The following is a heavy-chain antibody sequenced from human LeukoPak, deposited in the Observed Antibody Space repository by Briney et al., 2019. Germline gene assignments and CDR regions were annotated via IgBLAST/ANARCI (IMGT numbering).Heavy chain of an antibody. CDR1: GFTFSSYN. CDR3: AKQGIWFGELSLDY. Sequence: GGSLRLSCAASGFTFSSYNINWVRQAPGKGLEWVSSISSSSTYIYYTDSVKGRFTISRDNAKNSLYLQMNSLRAEDTAVYYCAKQGIWFGELSLDYWGQGTLVTVSS. D-gene: IGHD3-10*01. V-gene: IGHV3-21*01. J-gene: IGHJ4*02. CDR2: ISSSSTYI.